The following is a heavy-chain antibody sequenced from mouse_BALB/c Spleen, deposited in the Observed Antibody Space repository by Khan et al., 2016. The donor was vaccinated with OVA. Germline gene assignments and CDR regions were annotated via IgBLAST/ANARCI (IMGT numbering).Heavy chain of an antibody. CDR1: GYAFSSYW. CDR2: IYPGDGDT. CDR3: ARGGNYFDY. V-gene: IGHV1-80*01. J-gene: IGHJ2*01. Sequence: QVQLQQSGAELVRPGSSVKISCKASGYAFSSYWMNWVKQRPGQGLEWIGQIYPGDGDTNYNGKFKGKATLTADKSSSTAYLQLSRHTSWASAVSFCARGGNYFDYWGQGTTLTVSS.